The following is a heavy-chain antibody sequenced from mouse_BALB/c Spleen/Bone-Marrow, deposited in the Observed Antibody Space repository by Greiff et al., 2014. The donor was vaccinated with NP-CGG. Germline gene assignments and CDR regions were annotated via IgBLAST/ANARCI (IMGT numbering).Heavy chain of an antibody. CDR1: GYSITSGYS. J-gene: IGHJ1*01. D-gene: IGHD2-1*01. CDR2: IHYSGST. Sequence: VQLKESGPDLVKPSQSLSLTCTVTGYSITSGYSWHWIRQFPGNKLEWMGYIHYSGSTNYNASLKIRISITRDTSKNQFFLQLNSMTSEDTATDYCACRNYYGSYRWYFDFWGPGTPVTVSS. V-gene: IGHV3-1*02. CDR3: ACRNYYGSYRWYFDF.